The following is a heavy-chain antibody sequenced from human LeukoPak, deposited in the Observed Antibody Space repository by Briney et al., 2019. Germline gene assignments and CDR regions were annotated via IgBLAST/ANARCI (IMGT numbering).Heavy chain of an antibody. CDR3: ARGTYYYFDY. Sequence: GGSLSLSCEASGFRFSAYSMSWFRQPPGKGLEWVSYIRSTNDDTNYADSVKGRFTISRDNAKNSLYLQMNSLRAEDTAVYYCARGTYYYFDYWGQGTLVTVSS. V-gene: IGHV3-11*03. J-gene: IGHJ4*02. CDR1: GFRFSAYS. CDR2: IRSTNDDT. D-gene: IGHD1-26*01.